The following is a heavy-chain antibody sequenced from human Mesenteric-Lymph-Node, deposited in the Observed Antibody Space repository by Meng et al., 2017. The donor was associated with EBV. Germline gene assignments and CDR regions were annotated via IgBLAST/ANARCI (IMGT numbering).Heavy chain of an antibody. Sequence: QVQLVESGGGVVQPGGSLRLSCAASGVTFNSSGMHWVRQAPGKGLEWVAVISYDGSNKYYADSVKGRFTISRDNSKNTLYLQMNSLRAEDTAVYYCAKDAYYYDGSAYYPDHWGHGPLVTVYS. D-gene: IGHD3-22*01. J-gene: IGHJ5*02. CDR3: AKDAYYYDGSAYYPDH. CDR2: ISYDGSNK. V-gene: IGHV3-30*18. CDR1: GVTFNSSG.